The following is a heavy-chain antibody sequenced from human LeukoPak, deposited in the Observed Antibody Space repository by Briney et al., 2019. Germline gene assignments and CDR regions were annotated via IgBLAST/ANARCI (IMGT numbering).Heavy chain of an antibody. CDR1: GFIFSSYS. V-gene: IGHV3-48*01. D-gene: IGHD2-2*01. CDR3: ARDVSSRTSHAFDI. J-gene: IGHJ3*02. CDR2: ISSSSSTI. Sequence: QSGGSLRLSCAASGFIFSSYSMNWVRQAPGKGLEWVSYISSSSSTIYYADSVKGRFTISRDNAKNSLYLQMNSLRAEDTAVYYCARDVSSRTSHAFDIWGQGTMVTVSS.